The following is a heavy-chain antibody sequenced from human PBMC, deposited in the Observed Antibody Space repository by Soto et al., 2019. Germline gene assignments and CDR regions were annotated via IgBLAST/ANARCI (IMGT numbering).Heavy chain of an antibody. CDR1: GLTFSSYW. CDR2: IDSDGSRT. J-gene: IGHJ4*02. V-gene: IGHV3-74*01. D-gene: IGHD2-15*01. CDR3: VRGVDGDN. Sequence: EVQLVESGGDLVQPGGSLRLSCSVSGLTFSSYWMHWVRQSPGKGLEWVSRIDSDGSRTNYADSVKGRFTISRDNAKNTLYLQMNSLRADDTAVYYCVRGVDGDNWVQGPLVIVSS.